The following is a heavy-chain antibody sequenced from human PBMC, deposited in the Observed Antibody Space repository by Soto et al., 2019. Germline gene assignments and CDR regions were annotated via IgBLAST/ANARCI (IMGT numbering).Heavy chain of an antibody. V-gene: IGHV1-69*02. CDR3: ASKYGARGYSGYDPSGYFDY. J-gene: IGHJ4*02. Sequence: QVQLVQSGAEGKKPGSSVKVSCKASGGTLSSYTISWVRQAPGQGLEWMGRIIPILGIANYAQKFQGRVTITADKSTSTAYMELSSLRSEDTAVYYCASKYGARGYSGYDPSGYFDYWGQGTLVTVSS. CDR2: IIPILGIA. CDR1: GGTLSSYT. D-gene: IGHD5-12*01.